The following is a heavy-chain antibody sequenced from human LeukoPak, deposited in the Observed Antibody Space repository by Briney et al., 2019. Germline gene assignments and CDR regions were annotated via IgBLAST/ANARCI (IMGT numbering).Heavy chain of an antibody. CDR2: IYYSGST. V-gene: IGHV4-39*07. CDR1: GGSISSSSYY. J-gene: IGHJ6*02. Sequence: PSETLSLTCTVSGGSISSSSYYWGWIRQPPGKGLEWIGSIYYSGSTYYNPSLKSRVTISVDTSKNQFSLKLSSVTAADTAVYYCARDDAAAEGYYYYGMDVWGQGTTVTVSS. CDR3: ARDDAAAEGYYYYGMDV. D-gene: IGHD6-13*01.